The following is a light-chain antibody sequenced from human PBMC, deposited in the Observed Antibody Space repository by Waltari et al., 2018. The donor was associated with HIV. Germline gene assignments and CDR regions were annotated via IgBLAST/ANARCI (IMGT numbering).Light chain of an antibody. J-gene: IGLJ3*02. V-gene: IGLV2-8*01. Sequence: QSALPQPPSASGSPGQSVTISCTGTSRDAGGSKYVSRYQQHPGKAPKLIIYEVNKRPSVGPDRFSGSKSANTASLTVSGLQADDEADYYCNSYAGSNNWLFGGGTKLTVL. CDR2: EVN. CDR3: NSYAGSNNWL. CDR1: SRDAGGSKY.